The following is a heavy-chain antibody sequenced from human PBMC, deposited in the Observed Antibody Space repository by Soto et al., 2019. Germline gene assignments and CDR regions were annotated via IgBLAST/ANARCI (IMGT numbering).Heavy chain of an antibody. Sequence: PGGSLRLSCAASGFTFSDYYMSWIRQAPGKGLEWVSYISSSGSTIYYADSVKGRFTISRDNAKNSLYLQMNSLRAEDTAVYYCAREQTCTNGVCYWTPRYFDYWGQGTLVTVSS. J-gene: IGHJ4*02. V-gene: IGHV3-11*01. CDR1: GFTFSDYY. D-gene: IGHD2-8*01. CDR2: ISSSGSTI. CDR3: AREQTCTNGVCYWTPRYFDY.